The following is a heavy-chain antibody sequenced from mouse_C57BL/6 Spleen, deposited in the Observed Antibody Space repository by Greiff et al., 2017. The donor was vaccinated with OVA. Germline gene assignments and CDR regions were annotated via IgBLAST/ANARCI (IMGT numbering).Heavy chain of an antibody. V-gene: IGHV5-17*01. J-gene: IGHJ4*01. CDR3: ARDGSSQYYYARDY. D-gene: IGHD1-1*01. Sequence: EVKVVESGGGLVKPGGSLKLSCAASGFTFSDYGMHWVRQAPEKGLEWVAYISRGSSTIYYADTVKGRFTITRDNAKNTLFLQITSLRSEDTAMYYCARDGSSQYYYARDYWGQGTSVTVSS. CDR1: GFTFSDYG. CDR2: ISRGSSTI.